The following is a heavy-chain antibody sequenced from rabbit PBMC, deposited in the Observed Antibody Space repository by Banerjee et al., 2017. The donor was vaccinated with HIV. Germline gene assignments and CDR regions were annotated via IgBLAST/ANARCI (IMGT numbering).Heavy chain of an antibody. J-gene: IGHJ4*01. CDR1: EFTISSRYW. D-gene: IGHD4-2*01. V-gene: IGHV1S45*01. CDR3: ARGPNNFYATYYFNL. Sequence: LEESGGGLVQPEGSLALTCKASEFTISSRYWMCWVRQAPGKGLEWIASINGGDGSTYYASWVNGRFSISKTSSTTVTPQMTSLTAADTATYFCARGPNNFYATYYFNLWGPGTLVTVS. CDR2: INGGDGST.